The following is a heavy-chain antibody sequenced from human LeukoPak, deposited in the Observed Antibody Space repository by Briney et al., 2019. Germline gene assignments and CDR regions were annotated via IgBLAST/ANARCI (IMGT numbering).Heavy chain of an antibody. CDR3: ARQSGYSYGYAFDY. J-gene: IGHJ4*02. Sequence: SETLSLTCTVSGGSISSYYWSWIRQPPGKGLEWIGYIYYSGSTNYNPSLKSRVTISVDTSKNQFSLKLSSVTAADTAVYYCARQSGYSYGYAFDYWDQGTLVTVSS. D-gene: IGHD5-18*01. V-gene: IGHV4-59*01. CDR1: GGSISSYY. CDR2: IYYSGST.